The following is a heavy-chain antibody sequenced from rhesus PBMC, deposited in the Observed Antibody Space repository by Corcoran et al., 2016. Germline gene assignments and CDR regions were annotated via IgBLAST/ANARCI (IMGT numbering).Heavy chain of an antibody. CDR2: IGGSSVKT. CDR3: VRERRGDYLYGDY. V-gene: IGHV4-127*01. J-gene: IGHJ4*01. CDR1: GYPFSSDYG. D-gene: IGHD3-34*01. Sequence: QVQLQESGPGLVKPSETLSLTCAVSGYPFSSDYGWSWFRQPPGKGLVWIGYIGGSSVKTNYNPSLESRVTISRDTSKNQFSLKLSSVTAADTAVYYCVRERRGDYLYGDYWGQGVLVTVSS.